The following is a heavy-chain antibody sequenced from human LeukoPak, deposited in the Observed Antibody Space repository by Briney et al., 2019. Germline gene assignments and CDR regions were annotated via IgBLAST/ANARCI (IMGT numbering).Heavy chain of an antibody. CDR1: GGSFSGYS. J-gene: IGHJ6*03. CDR3: ARTSVGYSSSWYRYYYYMDV. D-gene: IGHD6-13*01. CDR2: INHSRST. Sequence: PSETLYLTCAVYGGSFSGYSWSWIRQPPGKGLEWIGEINHSRSTNYNPSLKSRGIISVDTSKNQFSLKLSSVTAADTAVYYCARTSVGYSSSWYRYYYYMDVWGKGTTVTVSS. V-gene: IGHV4-34*01.